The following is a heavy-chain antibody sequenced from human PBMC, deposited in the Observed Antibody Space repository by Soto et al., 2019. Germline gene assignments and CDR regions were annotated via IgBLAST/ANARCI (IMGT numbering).Heavy chain of an antibody. CDR3: ARGGFGELWNPMAFDI. J-gene: IGHJ3*02. Sequence: GGSLRLSCAASGFTFSSYWMHWVRQAPGKGLVWVSRINSDGSSTSYAESVKGRFTISRDNAKNTLYLQMNSLRAEDTVVYYCARGGFGELWNPMAFDIWGQGTMVTVSS. CDR1: GFTFSSYW. CDR2: INSDGSST. D-gene: IGHD3-10*01. V-gene: IGHV3-74*01.